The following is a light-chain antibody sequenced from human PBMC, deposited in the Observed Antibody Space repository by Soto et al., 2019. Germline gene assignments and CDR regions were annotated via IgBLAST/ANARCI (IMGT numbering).Light chain of an antibody. V-gene: IGLV1-47*01. J-gene: IGLJ3*02. CDR1: SSNIGSNF. CDR3: AACDDSLSGWV. CDR2: RNN. Sequence: QSVLTQPPSASGTPGQRVTISCSGSSSNIGSNFVYWYQQFPGTAPKLLIYRNNQRPSGVPDRFSGSKSGTSASLAISGLQSEDEADYYCAACDDSLSGWVFGGWTKLTVL.